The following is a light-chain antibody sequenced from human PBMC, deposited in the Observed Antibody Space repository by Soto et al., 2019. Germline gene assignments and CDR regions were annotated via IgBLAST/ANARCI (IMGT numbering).Light chain of an antibody. CDR3: QQLSSYPSIT. J-gene: IGKJ5*01. Sequence: SQRVSTNLAWYQQKPGQSPRLLIYRASTRATEIPDRFSGSGSGTDFTLTISSLQPEDFATYYCQQLSSYPSITFGQGTLLDIK. CDR1: QRVSTN. V-gene: IGKV3-15*01. CDR2: RAS.